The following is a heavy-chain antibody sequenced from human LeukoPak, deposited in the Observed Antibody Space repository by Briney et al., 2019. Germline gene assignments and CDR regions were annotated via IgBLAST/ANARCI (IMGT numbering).Heavy chain of an antibody. CDR2: INHSGST. V-gene: IGHV4-34*01. D-gene: IGHD6-19*01. CDR1: GGSFSGYY. J-gene: IGHJ4*02. Sequence: SETLSLTCAVYGGSFSGYYWSWIRQPPGKGLEWIGEINHSGSTNYNPSLKSRVTISIDTSKNQFSLKLNSVTAADTAVYYCAAESERWLVRSWGQGTLVTVSS. CDR3: AAESERWLVRS.